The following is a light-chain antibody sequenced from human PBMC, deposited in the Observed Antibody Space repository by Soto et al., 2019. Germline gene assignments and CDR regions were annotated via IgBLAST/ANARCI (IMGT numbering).Light chain of an antibody. J-gene: IGLJ2*01. Sequence: QSVLTQPPSVSAAPGQKVTISCSGSSSNIGKYYVFWYQQFPGTAPKLLIYDNDKRPSGIPDRFFGSKSGTSATLGITGLQTGDEADYYCGTWDSSLSVVFGGGTKLTVL. CDR1: SSNIGKYY. CDR2: DND. V-gene: IGLV1-51*01. CDR3: GTWDSSLSVV.